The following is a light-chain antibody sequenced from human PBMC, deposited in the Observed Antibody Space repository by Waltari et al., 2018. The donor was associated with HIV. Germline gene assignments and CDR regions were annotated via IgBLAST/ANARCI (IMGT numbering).Light chain of an antibody. V-gene: IGKV2-28*01. CDR1: QSLLHSNGYNY. J-gene: IGKJ2*01. Sequence: DIVMTQSPLSLPVTPGEPASISCRSSQSLLHSNGYNYLDWYLQKPGQSPQLLSYLGSNRASGVPDRFSGSGSGTDFTLKISRVEAEDVGVYYCMQALQTAVYTFGQGTKLEIK. CDR2: LGS. CDR3: MQALQTAVYT.